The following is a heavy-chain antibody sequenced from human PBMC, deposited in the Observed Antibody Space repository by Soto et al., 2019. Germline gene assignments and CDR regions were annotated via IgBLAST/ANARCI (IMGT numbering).Heavy chain of an antibody. D-gene: IGHD1-7*01. CDR2: IKPDGSAT. CDR3: AKNQERELPRVIDF. J-gene: IGHJ4*02. Sequence: EVQLVESGGGLVQPGGSLRLSCAVSGFTFGSYWMNWVRLIPGKGLEWVAYIKPDGSATYYVDSVKGRFTISRDNAKNSLYLQMNSLRAEDTALYYCAKNQERELPRVIDFWGQRTLVTVSS. V-gene: IGHV3-7*03. CDR1: GFTFGSYW.